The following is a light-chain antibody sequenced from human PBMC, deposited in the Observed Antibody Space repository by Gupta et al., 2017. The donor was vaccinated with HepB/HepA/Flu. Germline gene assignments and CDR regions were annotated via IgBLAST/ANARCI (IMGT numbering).Light chain of an antibody. J-gene: IGKJ5*01. Sequence: EFGFTQSPDTLSLSPGARATLSCRASQKVNNYLAWYQQKPGQAPRLLSYGSCRRATGIPDRFSGSGSATYVILTSRRLEPEDFAVYYCQQYGSSAVTFGQGTRLEI. CDR1: QKVNNY. V-gene: IGKV3-20*01. CDR3: QQYGSSAVT. CDR2: GSC.